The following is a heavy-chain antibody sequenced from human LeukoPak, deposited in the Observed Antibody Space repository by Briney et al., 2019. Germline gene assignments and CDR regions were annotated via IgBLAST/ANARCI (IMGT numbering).Heavy chain of an antibody. Sequence: GGSLRLSCAASGFTFSSYWMHWVRQAPGKGLVWVSRINGDGSSTSYADSVKGRFTISRDNSKNTLYLQMNSLRAEDTAVYYCARAEWELQDFDYGGQGTLVTVS. CDR1: GFTFSSYW. CDR2: INGDGSST. J-gene: IGHJ4*02. D-gene: IGHD1-26*01. CDR3: ARAEWELQDFDY. V-gene: IGHV3-74*01.